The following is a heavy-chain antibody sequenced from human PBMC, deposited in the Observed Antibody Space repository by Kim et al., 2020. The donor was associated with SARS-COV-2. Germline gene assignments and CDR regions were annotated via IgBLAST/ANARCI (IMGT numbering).Heavy chain of an antibody. J-gene: IGHJ5*02. V-gene: IGHV3-23*01. Sequence: STYYADSVKGRFTISRDNSKNTLYLQMNSLRAEDTAVYYCAKDVQRRFDPWGQGTLVTVSS. D-gene: IGHD5-18*01. CDR2: ST. CDR3: AKDVQRRFDP.